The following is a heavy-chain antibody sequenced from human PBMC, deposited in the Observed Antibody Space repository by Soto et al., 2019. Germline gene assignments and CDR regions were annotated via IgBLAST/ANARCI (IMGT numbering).Heavy chain of an antibody. CDR2: ISSSGSTV. V-gene: IGHV3-48*01. Sequence: GGSLRLSCAASGFTFSSYSMKWVRQAPGKGLEWVSYISSSGSTVYYVDSVKGRFTISRDNARESLSLQMNSLRGEDTAVYYCARGSPVNRTTSIDYYYYYMDVWGKGTTVTVSS. D-gene: IGHD4-4*01. J-gene: IGHJ6*03. CDR1: GFTFSSYS. CDR3: ARGSPVNRTTSIDYYYYYMDV.